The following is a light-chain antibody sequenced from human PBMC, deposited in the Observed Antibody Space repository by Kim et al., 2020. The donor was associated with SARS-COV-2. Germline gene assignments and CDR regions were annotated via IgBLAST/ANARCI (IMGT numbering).Light chain of an antibody. Sequence: EIVLTQSPGTLSLSPVERATLSCRASHSVSSSYLAWYQQKPGQAPRLLIYGASSRATGIPDRFSGSGSGTDFTLTISRLEPEDFAVYYCQQYGSSLYTFGQGTKLEI. CDR3: QQYGSSLYT. CDR1: HSVSSSY. J-gene: IGKJ2*01. CDR2: GAS. V-gene: IGKV3-20*01.